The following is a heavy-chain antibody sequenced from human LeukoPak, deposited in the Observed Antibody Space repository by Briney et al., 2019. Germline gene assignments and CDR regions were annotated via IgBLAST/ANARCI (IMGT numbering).Heavy chain of an antibody. Sequence: ASVKVSCKASGYTFTSYYMHWVRQAPGQGLEWMGIINPSGGSTSYAQKFQGRVTMTRDTSTSTVYMELSSPRSEDTAVYYCAREVVGAYIDYWGQGTLVTVSS. J-gene: IGHJ4*02. CDR1: GYTFTSYY. CDR3: AREVVGAYIDY. V-gene: IGHV1-46*03. CDR2: INPSGGST. D-gene: IGHD1-26*01.